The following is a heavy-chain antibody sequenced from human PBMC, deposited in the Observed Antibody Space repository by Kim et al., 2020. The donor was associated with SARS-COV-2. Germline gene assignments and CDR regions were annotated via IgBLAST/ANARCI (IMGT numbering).Heavy chain of an antibody. J-gene: IGHJ3*02. CDR1: GFTFSSYG. D-gene: IGHD3-3*01. CDR3: ANLWSGYSGVTDAFDI. V-gene: IGHV3-30*18. CDR2: ISYDGSNK. Sequence: GGSLRLSCAASGFTFSSYGMHWVRQAPGKGLEWVAVISYDGSNKYYADSVKGRFTISRDNSKNTLYLQMNSLRAEDTAVYYCANLWSGYSGVTDAFDIWG.